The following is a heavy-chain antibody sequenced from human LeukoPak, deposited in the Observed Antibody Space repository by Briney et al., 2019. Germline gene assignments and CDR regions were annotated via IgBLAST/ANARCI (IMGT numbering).Heavy chain of an antibody. J-gene: IGHJ5*02. Sequence: SETLSLTCTVSGGSISSGGYYWSWIRQHPGKGLEWIGYIYYSGSTYYNPSLKSRVTISVDTSKNQFSLKLSSVTAADTAVYYCARFKAAGTTFVNWFDPWGQGTLVTVSS. V-gene: IGHV4-31*03. CDR3: ARFKAAGTTFVNWFDP. CDR2: IYYSGST. CDR1: GGSISSGGYY. D-gene: IGHD1-7*01.